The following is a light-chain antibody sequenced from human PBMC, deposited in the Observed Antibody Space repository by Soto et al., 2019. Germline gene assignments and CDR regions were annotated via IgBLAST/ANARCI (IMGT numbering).Light chain of an antibody. CDR3: SSYTSSSTQGVV. V-gene: IGLV2-14*01. CDR1: SSDVGGYNY. CDR2: EVS. Sequence: QLVLTQPASVSGSPGQSITISCTGTSSDVGGYNYVSWYQQHPGKAPKLMIYEVSNRPSGVSNRFSGSKSGNTASLTISGLQAEDEADYYCSSYTSSSTQGVVFGGGTKLTVL. J-gene: IGLJ2*01.